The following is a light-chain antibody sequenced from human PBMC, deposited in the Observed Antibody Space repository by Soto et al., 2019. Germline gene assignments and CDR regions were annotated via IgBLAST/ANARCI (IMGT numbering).Light chain of an antibody. Sequence: EIVLTQSPATLSLSPGERATLSCRASQPFRGSYLAWYQQKPGQAPRLLIYGASSRATGIPDRFSGSGSGTDFRLTISRLEPEDFAVYYCQQYDNSPWTFGQGTKVDI. CDR1: QPFRGSY. CDR2: GAS. J-gene: IGKJ1*01. V-gene: IGKV3-20*01. CDR3: QQYDNSPWT.